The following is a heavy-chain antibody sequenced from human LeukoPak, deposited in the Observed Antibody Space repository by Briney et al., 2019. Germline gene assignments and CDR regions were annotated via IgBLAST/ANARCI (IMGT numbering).Heavy chain of an antibody. CDR2: IYYSGST. J-gene: IGHJ3*02. Sequence: SETLSLTCTVSGGSISSYYWSWIRQPPGKGLEWIGYIYYSGSTNYNPFLKSRVTISVDTSKNQFSLKLSSVTAADTAVYYCARWPFSWQRGAFDIWGQGTMVTVSS. CDR3: ARWPFSWQRGAFDI. CDR1: GGSISSYY. D-gene: IGHD3-10*01. V-gene: IGHV4-59*01.